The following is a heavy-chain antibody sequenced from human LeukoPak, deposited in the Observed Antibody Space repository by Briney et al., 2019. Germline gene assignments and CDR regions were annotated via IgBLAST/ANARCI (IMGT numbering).Heavy chain of an antibody. D-gene: IGHD3-3*01. J-gene: IGHJ4*02. CDR1: GYTPTSYE. V-gene: IGHV1-8*01. CDR3: ARVTPDFTSDYVDS. Sequence: ASVKVSCMAAGYTPTSYETNWVRQATGQGLEWMGWMNPNSGNTGYAQKFKGRVTMTRNTSISTAYMELGSLRSEDTAVYYCARVTPDFTSDYVDSWGQGTLVTVSS. CDR2: MNPNSGNT.